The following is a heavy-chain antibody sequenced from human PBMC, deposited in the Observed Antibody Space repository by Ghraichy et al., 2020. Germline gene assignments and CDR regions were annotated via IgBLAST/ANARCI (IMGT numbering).Heavy chain of an antibody. J-gene: IGHJ3*02. CDR3: AREALNGGNPRVGAFDI. D-gene: IGHD4-23*01. CDR1: GFTFSDYY. V-gene: IGHV3-11*01. Sequence: GGSLRLSCAASGFTFSDYYMSWIRQAPGKGLEWVSYISSSGSTIYYADSVKGRFTISRDNAKNSLYLQMNSLRAEDTAVYYCAREALNGGNPRVGAFDIWGQGTMVTVSS. CDR2: ISSSGSTI.